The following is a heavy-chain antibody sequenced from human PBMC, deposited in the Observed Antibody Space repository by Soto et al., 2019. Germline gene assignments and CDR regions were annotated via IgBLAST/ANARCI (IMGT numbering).Heavy chain of an antibody. CDR3: ARTYHYDSGGQDYLHHRMDV. V-gene: IGHV1-69*12. CDR1: GGTFDNYA. Sequence: QVQLVQSGAEVKKPGSSMKVSCKASGGTFDNYAITWVRQAPGQGLEWMAGIIPMLDSANYAEKFQDRVTITADETTGTAYMEVRSLRSEDKAGYYCARTYHYDSGGQDYLHHRMDVWGPGTTVTVSS. CDR2: IIPMLDSA. J-gene: IGHJ6*02. D-gene: IGHD3-22*01.